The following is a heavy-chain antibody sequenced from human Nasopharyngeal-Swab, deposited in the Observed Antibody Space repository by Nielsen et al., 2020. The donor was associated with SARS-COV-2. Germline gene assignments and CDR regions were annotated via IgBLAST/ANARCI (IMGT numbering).Heavy chain of an antibody. CDR3: VKDGRASSRYYYFDS. CDR2: VSWDGYST. Sequence: GSLRLSCAASGFTFKDFAMHWVRQTPGKGLEWVSIVSWDGYSTTYADSVKGRFTISRDNTKNSLYLQMNSLRAEDSALYYCVKDGRASSRYYYFDSWGQGTLVTVSS. CDR1: GFTFKDFA. J-gene: IGHJ4*02. V-gene: IGHV3-43D*03. D-gene: IGHD6-13*01.